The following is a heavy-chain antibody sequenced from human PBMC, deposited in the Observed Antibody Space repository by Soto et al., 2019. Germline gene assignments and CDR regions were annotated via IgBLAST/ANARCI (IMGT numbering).Heavy chain of an antibody. J-gene: IGHJ6*02. CDR1: GFTFSSHS. CDR2: ISSSSTYK. CDR3: ARDKRWELRLDQHNGMDV. D-gene: IGHD1-26*01. V-gene: IGHV3-21*01. Sequence: GGSLRLSCAASGFTFSSHSMNWVRQAPGKGLEWVSSISSSSTYKYYADSVKGRFTIARDNAKNSLYLQMNSLRAEDTAVYYCARDKRWELRLDQHNGMDVWGQGTTVTVSS.